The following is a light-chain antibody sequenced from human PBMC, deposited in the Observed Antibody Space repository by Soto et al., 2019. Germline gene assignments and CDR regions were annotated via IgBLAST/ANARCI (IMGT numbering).Light chain of an antibody. CDR2: EVN. Sequence: QSVLTQPASVSGSPGQSITISCAGTGSDVGAYNLVSWYQQHPGTAPKLIICEVNTRPSGISNRFSGSKSGDTASLTISGLQAEDEADYFCCAYAGTGAYVFGTGTKLTVL. CDR3: CAYAGTGAYV. CDR1: GSDVGAYNL. V-gene: IGLV2-23*02. J-gene: IGLJ1*01.